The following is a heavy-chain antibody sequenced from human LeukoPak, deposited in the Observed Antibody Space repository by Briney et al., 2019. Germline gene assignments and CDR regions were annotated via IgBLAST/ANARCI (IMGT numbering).Heavy chain of an antibody. CDR2: MNQDGSEK. D-gene: IGHD6-25*01. Sequence: GGSLRLSCAASGFTFSSCAMSWVRQAPGKGLEWVANMNQDGSEKDYVDSVKGRFTISRDNARNSLYLQMSSLRAEDTAVYYCARDAAAGYFDYWGQGTLVTVSS. J-gene: IGHJ4*02. V-gene: IGHV3-7*01. CDR3: ARDAAAGYFDY. CDR1: GFTFSSCA.